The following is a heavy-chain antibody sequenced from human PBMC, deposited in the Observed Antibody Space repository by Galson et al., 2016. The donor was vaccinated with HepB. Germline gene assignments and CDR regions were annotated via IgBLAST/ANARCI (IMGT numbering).Heavy chain of an antibody. D-gene: IGHD3-3*01. J-gene: IGHJ5*02. CDR2: IFSNDEK. CDR3: ARTKYNFWSGYCYGDWFDP. CDR1: GFSLSNATMG. Sequence: PALVKPTQTLTLTCTVSGFSLSNATMGVSWIRQPPGKALEWLGHIFSNDEKSYSTSLRSRLTISKDTSKSQVVLTMTNLDPVDTATYYCARTKYNFWSGYCYGDWFDPWGLGTLVTVSS. V-gene: IGHV2-26*01.